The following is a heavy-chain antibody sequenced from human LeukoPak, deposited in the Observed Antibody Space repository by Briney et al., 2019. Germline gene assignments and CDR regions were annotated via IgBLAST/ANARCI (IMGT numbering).Heavy chain of an antibody. CDR1: GFTFSDYY. V-gene: IGHV3-23*01. J-gene: IGHJ4*02. D-gene: IGHD3-22*01. Sequence: SGGSLRLSCAASGFTFSDYYMGWIRQAPGKGLEWDSAIIGSGGSTYCADSVKGRFTISRDNSKNTLYLQMNSLRAEDTAVYYCATEDLIYDSSGYYDDYWGQGTLVTVSS. CDR3: ATEDLIYDSSGYYDDY. CDR2: IIGSGGST.